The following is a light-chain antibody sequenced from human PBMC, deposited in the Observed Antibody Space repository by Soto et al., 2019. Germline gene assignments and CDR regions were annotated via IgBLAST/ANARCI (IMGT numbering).Light chain of an antibody. V-gene: IGKV1-5*03. Sequence: DIQMTQSPSTLSASVGDRVTITCRASQSISYWLAWYQQKPGKAPNLLIYKASTLESGVPSRFSGSGSGTEFTLSISSLQPDDFATYYCQQYNIYWTFGQGTTVEIK. J-gene: IGKJ1*01. CDR1: QSISYW. CDR2: KAS. CDR3: QQYNIYWT.